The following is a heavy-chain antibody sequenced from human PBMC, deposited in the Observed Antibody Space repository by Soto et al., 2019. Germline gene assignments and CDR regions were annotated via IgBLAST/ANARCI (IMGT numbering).Heavy chain of an antibody. CDR3: AKTVKKGITMVRGVPYYFDY. CDR2: ISGSGGST. J-gene: IGHJ4*02. Sequence: GGSLRLSCAASGFTFSSYAMSWVRQAPGKGLEWVSAISGSGGSTYYADSVRGRFTISRDNSKNTLYLQMNSLRAEDTAVYYFAKTVKKGITMVRGVPYYFDYWGQGTLVTVSS. CDR1: GFTFSSYA. V-gene: IGHV3-23*01. D-gene: IGHD3-10*01.